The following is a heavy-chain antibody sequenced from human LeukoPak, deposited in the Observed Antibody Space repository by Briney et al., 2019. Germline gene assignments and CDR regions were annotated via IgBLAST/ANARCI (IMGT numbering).Heavy chain of an antibody. Sequence: GGSLRLSCAASGFTFSSYGTHWVRQAPGKGLEWVAVISYDGGNKYYADSVKGRFTISRDNSKNTLYLQMNSLRAEDTAVYYCAKADTHYDFWSGYSPAAGYWGQGTLVTVS. CDR1: GFTFSSYG. J-gene: IGHJ4*02. CDR2: ISYDGGNK. D-gene: IGHD3-3*01. V-gene: IGHV3-30*18. CDR3: AKADTHYDFWSGYSPAAGY.